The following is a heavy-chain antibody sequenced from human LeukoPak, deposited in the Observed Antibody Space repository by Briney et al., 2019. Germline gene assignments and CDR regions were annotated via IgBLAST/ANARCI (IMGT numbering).Heavy chain of an antibody. D-gene: IGHD3-10*01. CDR1: GGTFSSYA. V-gene: IGHV1-69*04. J-gene: IGHJ4*02. Sequence: SVKVSCKASGGTFSSYAISWVRQAPGQGLEWMGRIIPILGIANYAQKFQGRVTITADKSTSTAYMELSSLRSEDTAVYYCARDARIGGTYYFDYWGQGTLVTVSS. CDR2: IIPILGIA. CDR3: ARDARIGGTYYFDY.